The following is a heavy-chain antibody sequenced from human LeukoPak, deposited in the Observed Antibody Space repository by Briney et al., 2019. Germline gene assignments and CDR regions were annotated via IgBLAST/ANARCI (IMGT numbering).Heavy chain of an antibody. D-gene: IGHD3-22*01. CDR3: AKGMDSSGYYGDAFDI. V-gene: IGHV3-11*01. CDR1: GFTFTDYY. CDR2: ITNSGTTI. J-gene: IGHJ3*02. Sequence: GGSLRLSCAASGFTFTDYYMSWIRQAPGKGLEWVSYITNSGTTIYYADSVKGRFTISRDNAKNSLYLQMNSLRAEDTALYYCAKGMDSSGYYGDAFDIWGQGTMVTVSS.